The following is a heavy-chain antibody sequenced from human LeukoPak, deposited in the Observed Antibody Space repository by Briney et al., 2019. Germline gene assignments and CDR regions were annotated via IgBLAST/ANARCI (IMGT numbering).Heavy chain of an antibody. CDR1: GFTFRTYA. V-gene: IGHV3-23*01. Sequence: PGGSLRLSCAASGFTFRTYAMSWVRQAPGKGLEWVSHVSVSGDITYCADSVKGRFTISRDNSKNTLDLQMNSLRVEDTAIYYCAKVVAAAGQFDYWSQGTLVTVSS. J-gene: IGHJ4*02. D-gene: IGHD6-13*01. CDR2: VSVSGDIT. CDR3: AKVVAAAGQFDY.